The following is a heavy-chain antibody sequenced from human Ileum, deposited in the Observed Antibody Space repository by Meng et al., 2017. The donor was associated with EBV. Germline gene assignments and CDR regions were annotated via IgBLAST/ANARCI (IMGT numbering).Heavy chain of an antibody. CDR2: MSYTGST. V-gene: IGHV4-61*08. Sequence: QGHLQESGPGLVKPSETLSLTCSVSNGSVSSYGYYWTWIRQPPGKGLEWIGYMSYTGSTNYKSTLKSRVTISVDKSKNQFSLKLSSVTAADTAVYYCARERGGGDRGIQWGQGTLVTVSS. CDR1: NGSVSSYGYY. CDR3: ARERGGGDRGIQ. J-gene: IGHJ4*02. D-gene: IGHD2-21*02.